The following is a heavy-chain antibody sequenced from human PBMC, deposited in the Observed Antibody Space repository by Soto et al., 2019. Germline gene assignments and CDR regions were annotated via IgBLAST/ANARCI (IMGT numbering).Heavy chain of an antibody. J-gene: IGHJ4*02. D-gene: IGHD6-19*01. V-gene: IGHV3-13*01. CDR3: ARGYRGWLVD. CDR2: IGTAGDT. Sequence: EVQLVESGGGLVQPGGSLRLSCAASGFTFISYAMHWVRQATGKGLEWVSAIGTAGDTYYPRSVTGRFTIARENAKNSLDLQMNGLRAGDTAVYYCARGYRGWLVDLGQGTLVTVSS. CDR1: GFTFISYA.